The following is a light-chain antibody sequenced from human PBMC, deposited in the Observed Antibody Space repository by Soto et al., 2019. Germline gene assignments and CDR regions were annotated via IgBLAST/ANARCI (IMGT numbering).Light chain of an antibody. J-gene: IGKJ1*01. V-gene: IGKV3-20*01. CDR2: GAS. CDR1: QSVSSSY. Sequence: EIVSTQSPGTLSLSPGERATLSSRASQSVSSSYLAWYQQKPGQAPRLLIYGASSRATGIPDKFSGSGSGTDFTLTISRLEPEDFAVYYCQQYGSSPRTFGQGTKVDIK. CDR3: QQYGSSPRT.